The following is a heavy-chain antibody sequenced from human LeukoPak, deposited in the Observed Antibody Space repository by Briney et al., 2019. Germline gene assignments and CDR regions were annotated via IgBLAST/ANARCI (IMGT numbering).Heavy chain of an antibody. V-gene: IGHV3-74*01. CDR2: MNSDGSST. J-gene: IGHJ6*02. CDR1: DFTFSGYW. D-gene: IGHD3-10*01. Sequence: GGSLRLSCAASDFTFSGYWMHWVRQAPGKGLVWVSRMNSDGSSTSYADSVKGRFTISRDNAKNTLYLQMNSLRAEDTAVYYCARDPGDSYGVDVWGQGTTGTVS. CDR3: ARDPGDSYGVDV.